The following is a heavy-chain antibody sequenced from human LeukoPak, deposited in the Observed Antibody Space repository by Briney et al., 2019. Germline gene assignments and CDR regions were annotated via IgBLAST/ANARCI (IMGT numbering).Heavy chain of an antibody. D-gene: IGHD3-10*01. CDR2: IYYSGST. J-gene: IGHJ4*02. V-gene: IGHV4-39*01. CDR3: ARHRGADSGSYYFDS. Sequence: PSETLSLTCTVSGGSISSSSYYWGWIRQPPGKGLEWIGSIYYSGSTYYNPSLKSRVTISVDTSKNQFSLRVSSVTAADTAVYYCARHRGADSGSYYFDSWGQGTLVTVPS. CDR1: GGSISSSSYY.